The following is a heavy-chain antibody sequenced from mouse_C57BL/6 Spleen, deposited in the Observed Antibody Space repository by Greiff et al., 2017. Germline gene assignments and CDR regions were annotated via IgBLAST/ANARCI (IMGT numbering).Heavy chain of an antibody. CDR3: ARPEGGSSYDGYAMDY. J-gene: IGHJ4*01. CDR1: GYTFTSYW. CDR2: IAPSDSYT. Sequence: QVQLQQPGAELVMPGASVKLSCKASGYTFTSYWMHWVKQMPGQGLEWIGEIAPSDSYTNYNQKFKGKSTLTVDKSSSTAYMQLSSLTSEDSAVYYCARPEGGSSYDGYAMDYWGQGTSVTVSS. V-gene: IGHV1-69*01. D-gene: IGHD1-1*01.